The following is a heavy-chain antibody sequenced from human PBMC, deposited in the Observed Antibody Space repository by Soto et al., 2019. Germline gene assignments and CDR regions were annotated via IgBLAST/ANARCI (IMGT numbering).Heavy chain of an antibody. CDR1: GYTFTTYD. J-gene: IGHJ4*02. CDR2: MNLNSGDT. V-gene: IGHV1-8*01. CDR3: ARSGRGGGVYFDD. D-gene: IGHD5-12*01. Sequence: QVQLVQSGAEVKKPGASVKVSCKTSGYTFTTYDMNWVRQATGQGLEWMGWMNLNSGDTGYVQKVQGRVTMTCDTSISTAYMELSSLRSDDTAVYYCARSGRGGGVYFDDWGQGTRVTVSS.